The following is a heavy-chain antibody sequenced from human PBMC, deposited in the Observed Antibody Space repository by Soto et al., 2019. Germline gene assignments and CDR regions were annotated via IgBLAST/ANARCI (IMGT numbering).Heavy chain of an antibody. CDR2: IYHSGAT. Sequence: QVQLQESGPGLVKPSGTLSLTCAVSGDSITSSNWWSWVRQAPGKGLEWIGEIYHSGATTYNPSLKSRATISVDQSNNPFSLKLTSVTAADTAVYFCARDLGTGTDYWGRGTLVTVAS. J-gene: IGHJ4*02. V-gene: IGHV4-4*02. D-gene: IGHD1-1*01. CDR3: ARDLGTGTDY. CDR1: GDSITSSNW.